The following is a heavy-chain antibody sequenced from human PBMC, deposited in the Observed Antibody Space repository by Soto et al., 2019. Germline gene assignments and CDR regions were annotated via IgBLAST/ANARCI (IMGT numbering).Heavy chain of an antibody. J-gene: IGHJ3*02. CDR1: GGSISNYY. D-gene: IGHD3-10*01. V-gene: IGHV4-59*08. CDR2: IYYSGST. Sequence: QVQLQESGPGLVKPSETLSLTCTVSGGSISNYYWSWIRQPPGQGLEWIGYIYYSGSTHYNPSLKTRVGISVDTSNNQVPRKLSSVTAAYTAVYYCARRWGGTFDIWGQGTMVTVSA. CDR3: ARRWGGTFDI.